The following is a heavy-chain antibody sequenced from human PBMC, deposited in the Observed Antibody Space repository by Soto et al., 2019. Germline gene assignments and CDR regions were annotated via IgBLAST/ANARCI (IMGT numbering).Heavy chain of an antibody. CDR3: ARAALNWNYAWFDP. CDR1: GYTFTGYY. V-gene: IGHV1-2*04. J-gene: IGHJ5*02. CDR2: INPNSGGT. Sequence: GASVKVSCKASGYTFTGYYMHWVRQAPGQGLEWMGWINPNSGGTNYAQKFQGWVTMTRDTSISTAYMELSRLRSDDTAVYYCARAALNWNYAWFDPWGQGTLVTVSS. D-gene: IGHD1-7*01.